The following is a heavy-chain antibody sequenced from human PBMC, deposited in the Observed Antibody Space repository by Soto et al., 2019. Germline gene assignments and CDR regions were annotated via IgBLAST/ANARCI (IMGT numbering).Heavy chain of an antibody. CDR2: IIPILGIA. CDR3: AVGTYYYDSSGYSNDY. D-gene: IGHD3-22*01. Sequence: QVQLVQSGAEVKKPGSSVKVSCKASGGTFSSYTISWVRQAPGQGLEWMGRIIPILGIANYAQKFQGRVTITADKSTSTAYMELSSLRSEDTAVYYCAVGTYYYDSSGYSNDYWGQGTLVTVSS. J-gene: IGHJ4*02. CDR1: GGTFSSYT. V-gene: IGHV1-69*02.